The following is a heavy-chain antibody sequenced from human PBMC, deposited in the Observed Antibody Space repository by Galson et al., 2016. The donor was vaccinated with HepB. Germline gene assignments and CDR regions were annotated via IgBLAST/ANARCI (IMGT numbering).Heavy chain of an antibody. D-gene: IGHD2-2*01. V-gene: IGHV4-34*01. Sequence: SETLSLTCGVFGASFSNYYWNWIRQPPGKGLEWLGESNHRGSTNDNPSLMGRITVSVDTSKNQFSLTLTSVTAADTAVYYCTRGQAPAARGYNWFDPWGQGILVTVSS. CDR2: SNHRGST. J-gene: IGHJ5*02. CDR1: GASFSNYY. CDR3: TRGQAPAARGYNWFDP.